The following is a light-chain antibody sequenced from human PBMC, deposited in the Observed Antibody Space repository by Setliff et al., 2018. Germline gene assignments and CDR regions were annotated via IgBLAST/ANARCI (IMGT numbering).Light chain of an antibody. J-gene: IGLJ1*01. CDR2: EVT. V-gene: IGLV2-8*01. Sequence: QSALTQPPSASGSPGQSVTISCTGTSSDVGGYKYVSWFQHHPGKAPKLMIYEVTKRPSGVPDRFSGSKSGNPASLTVSGLQAEDEADYYCISYAGSNNYVFGTGTKVTVL. CDR1: SSDVGGYKY. CDR3: ISYAGSNNYV.